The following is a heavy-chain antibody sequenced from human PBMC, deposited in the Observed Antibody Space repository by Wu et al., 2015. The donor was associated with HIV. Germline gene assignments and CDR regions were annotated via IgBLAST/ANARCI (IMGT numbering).Heavy chain of an antibody. V-gene: IGHV1-46*03. D-gene: IGHD6-19*01. CDR1: GYTFTSYY. CDR2: IYPLDGST. Sequence: QVQLVQSGAEVKKPGASVKISCRASGYTFTSYYIHWVRQTPAQGLEWMGLIYPLDGSTSYPHNFQDEVTMTRDTSTNTVYLGLSSLRSEDTAIYYCTRGQRLIRGAYDIWGQGTTVIVSS. CDR3: TRGQRLIRGAYDI. J-gene: IGHJ3*02.